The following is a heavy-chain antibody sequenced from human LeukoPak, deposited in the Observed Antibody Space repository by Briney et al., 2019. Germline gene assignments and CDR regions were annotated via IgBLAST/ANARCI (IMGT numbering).Heavy chain of an antibody. CDR1: GFTFSSYA. V-gene: IGHV3-23*01. Sequence: GGSLRLSCAASGFTFSSYAMSWVRQAPGKGLEWVSAISGSGGSTYYADSVKGRFTISRDNSKNTLYLQMNSLRAEDTAVYYCAKSDYDFWSGYYIGIPFFDYWGQGTLVTVSS. CDR2: ISGSGGST. J-gene: IGHJ4*02. D-gene: IGHD3-3*01. CDR3: AKSDYDFWSGYYIGIPFFDY.